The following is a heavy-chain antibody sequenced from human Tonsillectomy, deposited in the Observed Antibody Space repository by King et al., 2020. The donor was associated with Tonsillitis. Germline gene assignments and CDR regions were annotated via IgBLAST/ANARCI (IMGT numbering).Heavy chain of an antibody. Sequence: LQLQESGPGLVKPSETLSLTCSVSGGSISNYYWSWVRQSPGKGLEWIGHIHYSGNSNYNLSLKSQVTISVDTSKNQFSLMLTSVTAADSAVYYCARGTEDGGGNSLGFDYWGQGTQVTVSS. CDR1: GGSISNYY. CDR3: ARGTEDGGGNSLGFDY. D-gene: IGHD4-23*01. J-gene: IGHJ4*02. V-gene: IGHV4-59*01. CDR2: IHYSGNS.